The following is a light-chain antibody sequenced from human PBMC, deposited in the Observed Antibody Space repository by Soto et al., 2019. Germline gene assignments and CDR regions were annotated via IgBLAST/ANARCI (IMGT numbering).Light chain of an antibody. Sequence: QSVLTQPASVSGSPGQSITISCTGANSDIGNYDFVSWYRQHPGEAPKVLIFDVSNRPSGISNRFSGSKSGNTASLTIYGLQAEDEADYFCSSYTRTSSFYVFGTGTKVTVL. CDR2: DVS. V-gene: IGLV2-14*03. CDR3: SSYTRTSSFYV. J-gene: IGLJ1*01. CDR1: NSDIGNYDF.